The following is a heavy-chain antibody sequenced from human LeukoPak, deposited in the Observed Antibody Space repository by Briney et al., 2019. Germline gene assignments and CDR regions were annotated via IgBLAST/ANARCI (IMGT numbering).Heavy chain of an antibody. V-gene: IGHV4-39*07. Sequence: SETLSLTCTVSGGSISSSSYYWGWIRQPPGKGLEWIGSIYYSGSTYYNPSLKSRVTISVDTSKNQFSLKLSSVTAADTAVYYCAGFQLLRDGWFDPWGQGTLVTVSS. D-gene: IGHD2-2*01. J-gene: IGHJ5*02. CDR3: AGFQLLRDGWFDP. CDR1: GGSISSSSYY. CDR2: IYYSGST.